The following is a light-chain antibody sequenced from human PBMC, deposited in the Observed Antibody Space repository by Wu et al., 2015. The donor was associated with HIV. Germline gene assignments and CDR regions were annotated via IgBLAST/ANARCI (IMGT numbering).Light chain of an antibody. Sequence: DIQLTQSPSFLSTSVGDRVTITCRASQGISNYLAWYQQKPGTAPKLLIYAASTLQSGVPLRFSGRGSGTEFTLSISSLQPEDSATYYRQQLNGDPWTFGQGTKVEIK. CDR1: QGISNY. CDR3: QQLNGDPWT. J-gene: IGKJ1*01. V-gene: IGKV1-9*01. CDR2: AAS.